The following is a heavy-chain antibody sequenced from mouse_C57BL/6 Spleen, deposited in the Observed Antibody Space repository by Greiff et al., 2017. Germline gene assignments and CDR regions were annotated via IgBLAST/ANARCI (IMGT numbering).Heavy chain of an antibody. CDR3: ASITTGGDY. V-gene: IGHV1-64*01. J-gene: IGHJ2*01. CDR1: GYTFTSYW. CDR2: ICPNSGST. Sequence: QVQLQQPGAELVKPGASVKLSCKASGYTFTSYWMHWVKQRPGQGLEWIGMICPNSGSTNYNEKFQSKATLPVDKSSSTAYMQLSSLTSEDSAVYYCASITTGGDYWGQGTTLTVSS. D-gene: IGHD1-2*01.